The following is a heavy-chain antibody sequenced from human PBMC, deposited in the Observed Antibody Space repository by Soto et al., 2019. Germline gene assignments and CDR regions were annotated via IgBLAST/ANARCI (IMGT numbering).Heavy chain of an antibody. CDR3: ARDLRFADYYGMDV. V-gene: IGHV4-31*03. CDR2: IYYIGNT. D-gene: IGHD3-10*01. Sequence: QVQLQESGPGLVKPSQTLSLTCTVSGGSISSGGYYWSWIRQHPGKGLEWIGYIYYIGNTYYNPSLTSRVTITXXTXKNQCSLKQSSVPAADTAVYYCARDLRFADYYGMDVWGQGTTVTVSS. CDR1: GGSISSGGYY. J-gene: IGHJ6*02.